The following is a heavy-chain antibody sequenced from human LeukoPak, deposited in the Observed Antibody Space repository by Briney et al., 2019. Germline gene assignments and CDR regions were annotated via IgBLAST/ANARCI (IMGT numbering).Heavy chain of an antibody. V-gene: IGHV3-33*01. CDR2: IWYDGSNK. Sequence: GGSLRLSCAASGFTFSSYGMHWVRQAPGKGLEWVAVIWYDGSNKYYADSVKGRFTISRDNSKNTLYLQMNSLRAEDTAVYYCARDLYGSGWYNYFDPWGQGVLVTVSS. CDR3: ARDLYGSGWYNYFDP. D-gene: IGHD6-19*01. CDR1: GFTFSSYG. J-gene: IGHJ5*02.